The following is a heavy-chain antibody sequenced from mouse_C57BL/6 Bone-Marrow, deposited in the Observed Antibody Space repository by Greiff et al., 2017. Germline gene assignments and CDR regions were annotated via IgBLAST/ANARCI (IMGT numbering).Heavy chain of an antibody. D-gene: IGHD2-5*01. CDR3: TTDYSNPLFAY. Sequence: VQLQQSGAELVRPGASVKLSCTASGFNIKDDYMHWVKQRPEQGLERIGWIDPENGDTEYASKFQGKATITADTSSNTAYLQLSSLTSEDTAVYYCTTDYSNPLFAYWGQGTLVTVSA. J-gene: IGHJ3*01. CDR1: GFNIKDDY. CDR2: IDPENGDT. V-gene: IGHV14-4*01.